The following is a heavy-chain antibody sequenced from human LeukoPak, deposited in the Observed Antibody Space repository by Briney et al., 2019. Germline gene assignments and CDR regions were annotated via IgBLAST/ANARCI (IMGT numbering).Heavy chain of an antibody. V-gene: IGHV3-33*01. D-gene: IGHD6-19*01. J-gene: IGHJ4*02. CDR3: ARDHARRGEWLVQGIGY. CDR2: IWYDGSNK. Sequence: TGGSLRLSCAASGFTFSSYGMHWVRQAPGKGLEWVAVIWYDGSNKYYADSVKGRFTISRDNSKNTLYLQMNSLRAEDTAVYYCARDHARRGEWLVQGIGYWGQGTLVTVSS. CDR1: GFTFSSYG.